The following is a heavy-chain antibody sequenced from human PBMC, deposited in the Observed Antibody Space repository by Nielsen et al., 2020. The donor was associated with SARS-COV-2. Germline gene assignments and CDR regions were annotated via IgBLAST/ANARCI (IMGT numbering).Heavy chain of an antibody. D-gene: IGHD3-3*01. CDR2: IKQDGGEK. V-gene: IGHV3-7*03. J-gene: IGHJ6*02. CDR3: ARDYYYDFWSGSFGRYYGMDV. Sequence: VRQAPGKGLEWVASIKQDGGEKYYVDSVKGRFTISRDNAKNSLYLQMNSLRAEDTAVYYCARDYYYDFWSGSFGRYYGMDVWGQGTTVTVSS.